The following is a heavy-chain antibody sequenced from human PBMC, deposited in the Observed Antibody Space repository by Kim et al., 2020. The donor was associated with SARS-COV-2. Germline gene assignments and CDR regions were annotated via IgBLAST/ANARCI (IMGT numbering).Heavy chain of an antibody. CDR2: ISSDGITT. D-gene: IGHD2-2*01. CDR3: ARSSSTSCPCYYMNV. CDR1: GFTFSTYW. Sequence: GGSLRLSCAASGFTFSTYWMYWVRQAPGKGLVWVSRISSDGITTNYADSVKGRFTISRDNAKNTLYLQMDSLRAEDTAVYYCARSSSTSCPCYYMNVWGKGTTVTFS. V-gene: IGHV3-74*01. J-gene: IGHJ6*03.